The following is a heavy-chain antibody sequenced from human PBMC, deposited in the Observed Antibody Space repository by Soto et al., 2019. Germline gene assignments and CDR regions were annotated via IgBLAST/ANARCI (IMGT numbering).Heavy chain of an antibody. CDR2: IYYSGST. J-gene: IGHJ4*02. D-gene: IGHD4-17*01. V-gene: IGHV4-59*01. Sequence: QVQLQESGPGLVKPSETLSLTCTVSGGSSITYYWSWIRQPPGKGLEWIGYIYYSGSTNYNPSLTGRVTISVDTSKNQFPLKLSSVTAADTAVYYCARGNYGGTWYYFDYWGQGTLVTVSS. CDR1: GGSSITYY. CDR3: ARGNYGGTWYYFDY.